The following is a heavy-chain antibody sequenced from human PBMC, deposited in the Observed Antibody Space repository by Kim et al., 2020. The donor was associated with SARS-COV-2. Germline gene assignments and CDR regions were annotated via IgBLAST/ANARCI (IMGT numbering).Heavy chain of an antibody. CDR2: IYYSGST. CDR1: GGSISSGDYY. V-gene: IGHV4-30-4*01. Sequence: SETLSLTCTVSGGSISSGDYYWSWIRQPPGKGLEWIGYIYYSGSTYYNPSLKSRVTISVDTSKNQFSLKLSSVTAADTAVYYCARVSGIVVVPAAIESPYYFDYWGQGTLVTVSS. J-gene: IGHJ4*02. D-gene: IGHD2-2*02. CDR3: ARVSGIVVVPAAIESPYYFDY.